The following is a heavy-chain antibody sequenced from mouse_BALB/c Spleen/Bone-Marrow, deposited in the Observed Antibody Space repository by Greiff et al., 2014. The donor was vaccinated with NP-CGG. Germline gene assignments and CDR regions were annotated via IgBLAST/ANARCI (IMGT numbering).Heavy chain of an antibody. V-gene: IGHV5-9-3*01. D-gene: IGHD2-4*01. CDR3: ARKSYYDYDGRPWFAY. CDR1: GFTFSSYA. CDR2: ISSGGSYT. Sequence: EVQLVESGGGLVKPGGSLKLSCAASGFTFSSYAMSWVRQTPEKRLEWVVTISSGGSYTYYPDSVKGRFTISRDNAKNTLYLQMSSLRSEDTAMYYCARKSYYDYDGRPWFAYWGQGTLVTVSA. J-gene: IGHJ3*01.